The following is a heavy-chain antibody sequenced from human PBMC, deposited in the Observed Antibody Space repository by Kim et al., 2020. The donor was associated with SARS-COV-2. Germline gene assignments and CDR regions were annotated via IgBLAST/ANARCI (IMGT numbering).Heavy chain of an antibody. D-gene: IGHD1-26*01. V-gene: IGHV3-13*01. CDR1: GFTFSSYD. CDR3: VRARATDDAFDI. J-gene: IGHJ3*02. Sequence: GGSLRLSCAASGFTFSSYDMHWVRQPTGKGLEWVSGLTITGDKYYPDSVKGRFTISRENARSSLYLHMNSLRAGDTAVYYCVRARATDDAFDIWGQGTMVTVSS. CDR2: LTITGDK.